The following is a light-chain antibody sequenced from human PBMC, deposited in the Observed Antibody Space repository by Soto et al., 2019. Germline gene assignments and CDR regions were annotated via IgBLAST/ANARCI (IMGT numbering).Light chain of an antibody. CDR1: SRDVGGSNS. V-gene: IGLV2-14*01. J-gene: IGLJ2*01. Sequence: ALTQAASVSGSPGQSITISCTGTSRDVGGSNSVSWYQQHPGKAPKLLIYDVSNRPSGVSNRFSGSKSGNTASLTISGLQAEDEADYYCSSYTSSSTVVFGGGTKVTVL. CDR2: DVS. CDR3: SSYTSSSTVV.